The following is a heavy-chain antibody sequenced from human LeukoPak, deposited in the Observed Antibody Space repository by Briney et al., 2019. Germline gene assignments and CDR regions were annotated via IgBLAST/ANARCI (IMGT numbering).Heavy chain of an antibody. Sequence: GGSLRLSCAASGFTFSSYEMNWVRQAPGKGLEWVSYISSSGSTIYYADSVKGRFTISRDNAKNSLYLQMNSLRAEDTAVYYCARDRTMVRGVIIRGFNYFDYWGQGTLVTVSS. V-gene: IGHV3-48*03. CDR3: ARDRTMVRGVIIRGFNYFDY. CDR2: ISSSGSTI. CDR1: GFTFSSYE. D-gene: IGHD3-10*01. J-gene: IGHJ4*02.